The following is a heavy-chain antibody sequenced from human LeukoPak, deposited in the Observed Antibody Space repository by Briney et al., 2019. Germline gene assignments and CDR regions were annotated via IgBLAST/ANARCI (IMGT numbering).Heavy chain of an antibody. CDR2: IYYSGST. J-gene: IGHJ2*01. V-gene: IGHV4-59*01. D-gene: IGHD1-14*01. CDR3: ARANHGWYSDL. Sequence: SETLSLTCSVSGGSISSYYWSWIRQPPGKRLEWIGYIYYSGSTNYNPSLESRVTISLDTSKNQFSLKLNSVTAADTAVYYCARANHGWYSDLWGRGTLVTVSS. CDR1: GGSISSYY.